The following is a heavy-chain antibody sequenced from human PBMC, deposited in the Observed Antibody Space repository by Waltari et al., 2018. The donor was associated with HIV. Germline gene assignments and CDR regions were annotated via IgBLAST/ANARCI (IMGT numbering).Heavy chain of an antibody. D-gene: IGHD2-15*01. CDR1: GYSFTSYW. V-gene: IGHV5-51*01. CDR3: ARRYCSGGSCYYAFDY. Sequence: EVQLVQSGAEVKKPGESLKISCKGSGYSFTSYWTGWVRQMPGKGLEWMGIIYPGDSDTRYSPSFQGQVTISADKSISTAYLQWSSLKASDTAMYYCARRYCSGGSCYYAFDYWGQGTLVTVSS. J-gene: IGHJ4*02. CDR2: IYPGDSDT.